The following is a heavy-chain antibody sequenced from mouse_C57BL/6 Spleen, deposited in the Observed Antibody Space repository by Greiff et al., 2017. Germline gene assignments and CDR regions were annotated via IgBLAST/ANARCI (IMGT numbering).Heavy chain of an antibody. CDR2: IYPGDGDT. CDR1: GYAFSSYW. D-gene: IGHD1-1*01. V-gene: IGHV1-80*01. CDR3: AKIRGVLTAVEYYFDY. Sequence: QVQLQQSGAELVKPGASVKISCKASGYAFSSYWMNWVKQRPGKGLEWIGQIYPGDGDTNYNGKFKGKATLTADKSSSTAYMQLSSLTSEDSAVYFCAKIRGVLTAVEYYFDYWGQGTTLTVSS. J-gene: IGHJ2*01.